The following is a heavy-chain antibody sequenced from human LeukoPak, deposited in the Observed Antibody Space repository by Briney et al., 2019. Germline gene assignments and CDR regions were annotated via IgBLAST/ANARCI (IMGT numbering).Heavy chain of an antibody. V-gene: IGHV5-51*01. CDR3: ERRIVGARRWNWYFDL. D-gene: IGHD1-26*01. J-gene: IGHJ2*01. CDR2: IYPGDSDT. Sequence: GESLKISCKGSGYSFTSYWIAWVRQMPGKGLEWMGIIYPGDSDTRYSPSFQGHVTISADKSISTAYLQWSSLKASDTAMYYCERRIVGARRWNWYFDLWGRGTLVTVSS. CDR1: GYSFTSYW.